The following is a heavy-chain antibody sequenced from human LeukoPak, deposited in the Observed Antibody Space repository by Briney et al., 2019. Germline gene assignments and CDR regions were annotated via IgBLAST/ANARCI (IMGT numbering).Heavy chain of an antibody. Sequence: SETLSLTCTVSGGSISSYYWSWIRQPAGKGLEWIGRIYTSGSTNYNPSLKSRVTMSVDTSKNQFPLKLSSVTAADTAVYYCARLRSYCSSTSCYCGAFDIWGQGTMVTVSS. CDR2: IYTSGST. V-gene: IGHV4-4*07. J-gene: IGHJ3*02. D-gene: IGHD2-2*01. CDR3: ARLRSYCSSTSCYCGAFDI. CDR1: GGSISSYY.